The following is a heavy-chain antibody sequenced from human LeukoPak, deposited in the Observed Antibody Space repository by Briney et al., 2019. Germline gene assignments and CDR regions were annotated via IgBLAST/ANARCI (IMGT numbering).Heavy chain of an antibody. V-gene: IGHV3-74*01. CDR2: INPDGTII. Sequence: AGGSLRLSCVGSGFTYTDHWMHWFRQAPGKGPVWVSRINPDGTIIDYADSVKGRFSISRDNAKNLLYLQMNGLRADDTAVYYCAKDLSWNTADRWGQGILVTVSS. D-gene: IGHD5-18*01. J-gene: IGHJ5*02. CDR3: AKDLSWNTADR. CDR1: GFTYTDHW.